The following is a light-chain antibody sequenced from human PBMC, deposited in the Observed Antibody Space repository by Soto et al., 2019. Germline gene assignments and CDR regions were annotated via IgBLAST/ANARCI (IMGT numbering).Light chain of an antibody. CDR1: SSDGGAYYS. J-gene: IGLJ1*01. Sequence: LTQPASVSGSPGQSITISCTGTSSDGGAYYSVSWYQHHPGKAPKLIIYGVTNRPSGVSNRFSGAKSGNTASVTISGLQAEDEADYHCISYTSGTSHSVFGTAPTVTVL. CDR2: GVT. CDR3: ISYTSGTSHSV. V-gene: IGLV2-14*01.